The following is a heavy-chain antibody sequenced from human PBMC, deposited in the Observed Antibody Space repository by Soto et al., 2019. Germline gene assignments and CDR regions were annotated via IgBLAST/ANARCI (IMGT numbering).Heavy chain of an antibody. Sequence: QVQLVQSGAEVKKPGSSVKVSCKASGGTFSSYAISWVRQAPGQGLEWMGGIIPIFGTANYAQKFQGRVTISADESTMTAYRVRSSLRAEDTAVYYCSGPYDSSGYRGDCFDIWGQGTMVTVSS. CDR1: GGTFSSYA. V-gene: IGHV1-69*01. J-gene: IGHJ3*02. CDR3: SGPYDSSGYRGDCFDI. CDR2: IIPIFGTA. D-gene: IGHD3-22*01.